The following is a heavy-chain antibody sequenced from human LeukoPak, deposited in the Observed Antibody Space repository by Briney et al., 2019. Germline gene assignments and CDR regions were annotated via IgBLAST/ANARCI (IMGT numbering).Heavy chain of an antibody. D-gene: IGHD3-22*01. CDR3: AKDSSGYLLLDAFDI. Sequence: GGSLRLSCAASGFTFSSYAMHWVRQAPGKGLEWVAVISYDGSNKYYADSVKGRFTISRDNSKNTLYLQMNSLRAEDTAVYYCAKDSSGYLLLDAFDIWGQGTMVTVSS. V-gene: IGHV3-30*04. CDR1: GFTFSSYA. CDR2: ISYDGSNK. J-gene: IGHJ3*02.